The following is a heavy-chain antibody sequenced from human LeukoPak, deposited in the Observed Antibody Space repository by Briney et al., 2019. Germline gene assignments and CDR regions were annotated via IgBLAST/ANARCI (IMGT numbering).Heavy chain of an antibody. J-gene: IGHJ4*02. D-gene: IGHD2-2*01. CDR3: ARYCSSTSCYFFDS. CDR2: VYYSGST. Sequence: SETLSLTCTVSAGSISSYYWSWIRQPRGKGLAWIGYVYYSGSTNYNPSLKSRVTISVDTSKNQFSLKLSSVTAADTAVYYCARYCSSTSCYFFDSWGQGTLVTVSS. CDR1: AGSISSYY. V-gene: IGHV4-59*08.